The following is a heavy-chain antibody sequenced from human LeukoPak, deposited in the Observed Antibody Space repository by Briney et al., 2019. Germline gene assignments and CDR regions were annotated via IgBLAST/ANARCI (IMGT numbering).Heavy chain of an antibody. CDR1: GLTFSTAW. Sequence: GGSLRLSCAASGLTFSTAWMSWVRQAPGKGLEWVSVIYSGGSTYYADSVKGRFTISRDNSKNTLYLQMNSLRAEDTAVYYCAKDVGSNNFDYWGQGTLVTVSS. D-gene: IGHD3-10*01. CDR3: AKDVGSNNFDY. V-gene: IGHV3-53*01. CDR2: IYSGGST. J-gene: IGHJ4*02.